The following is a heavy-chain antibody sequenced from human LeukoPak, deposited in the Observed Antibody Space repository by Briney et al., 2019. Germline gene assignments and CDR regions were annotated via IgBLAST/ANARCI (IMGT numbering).Heavy chain of an antibody. J-gene: IGHJ6*02. Sequence: GGSLRLSCAASGXTFSMYALHWVRQAPGKGLEYVSAISSDGGSTYYANSVKGRFTISRDNSKNTLYLQMGSLRAEDMAVYYCVNYGMDVWGQGTTVTVSS. CDR2: ISSDGGST. CDR1: GXTFSMYA. CDR3: VNYGMDV. V-gene: IGHV3-64*01.